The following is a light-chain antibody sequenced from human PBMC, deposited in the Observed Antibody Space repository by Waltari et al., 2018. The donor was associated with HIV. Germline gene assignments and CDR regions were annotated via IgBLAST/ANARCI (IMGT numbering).Light chain of an antibody. CDR2: RNN. CDR1: SSNIGAGYD. V-gene: IGLV1-40*01. J-gene: IGLJ3*02. CDR3: QSYDNSLSGLV. Sequence: QSVLTQPPSVSGAPGQRVSISCTGSSSNIGAGYDVHWYQQLPGTAPKLLIYRNNNRPSGVPDRFSGSKSGTSAFLAITGLQPEDEADYYCQSYDNSLSGLVFGGGTKLTVL.